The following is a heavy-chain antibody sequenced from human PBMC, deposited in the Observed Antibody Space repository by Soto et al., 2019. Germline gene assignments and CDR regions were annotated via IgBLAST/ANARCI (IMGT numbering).Heavy chain of an antibody. V-gene: IGHV4-59*01. CDR3: AAGEASSRNLAPYYLDF. CDR2: IHYSGTT. Sequence: SETLSLTCTVSGGSMRNYFWTWIRQPPGKGLEWIGYIHYSGTTSFFPSYNPSLRSRVTISGDTSKNQFSLKLLSVTTADTAVYFCAAGEASSRNLAPYYLDFWGQGTLVTSPQ. D-gene: IGHD6-13*01. CDR1: GGSMRNYF. J-gene: IGHJ4*02.